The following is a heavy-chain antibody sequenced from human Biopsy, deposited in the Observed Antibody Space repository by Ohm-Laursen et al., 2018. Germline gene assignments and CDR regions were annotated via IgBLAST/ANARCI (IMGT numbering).Heavy chain of an antibody. CDR2: GYYTGST. J-gene: IGHJ2*01. CDR3: ARDRGYCSGRTVPGYFDL. D-gene: IGHD2-8*02. V-gene: IGHV4-59*01. CDR1: GYSISSYY. Sequence: TLSLTCAVSGYSISSYYWSWIRQPPGKGLEWIGYGYYTGSTYYNPSLQSRVTISVDTPKNHFSLRLRSVTPADAAIYYCARDRGYCSGRTVPGYFDLWGRGTLVTVSS.